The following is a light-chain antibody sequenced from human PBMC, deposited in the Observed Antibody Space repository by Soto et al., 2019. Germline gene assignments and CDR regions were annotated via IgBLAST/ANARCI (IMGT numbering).Light chain of an antibody. Sequence: QSVLTQPPSVSGAPGQRVTISCTGSSSNIGAGYDVHWYQQLPGTAPKLIIYDNTNRPSGVPDRFSGSKSGTSASLAITGLQAEDEADYYCQSYDRSLRGSRVFGTGTKVTVL. CDR3: QSYDRSLRGSRV. CDR2: DNT. CDR1: SSNIGAGYD. J-gene: IGLJ1*01. V-gene: IGLV1-40*01.